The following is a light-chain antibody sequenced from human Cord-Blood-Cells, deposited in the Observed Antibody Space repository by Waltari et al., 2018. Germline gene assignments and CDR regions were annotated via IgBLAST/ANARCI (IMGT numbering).Light chain of an antibody. CDR2: EVS. J-gene: IGLJ1*01. V-gene: IGLV2-8*01. CDR3: SSYAGSNNFV. CDR1: SSDVGGYNY. Sequence: QSALTQPPSASGSPGRSVTTSCPGTSSDVGGYNYVSSYQQHPGQAPTLMIYEVSKRPSVVPDRVSGSKSGNTASLTVSGLQAEDEADYYCSSYAGSNNFVVGTGTKVTVL.